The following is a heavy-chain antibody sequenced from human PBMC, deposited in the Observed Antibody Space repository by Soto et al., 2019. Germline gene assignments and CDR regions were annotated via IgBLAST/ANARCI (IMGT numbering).Heavy chain of an antibody. CDR3: ARDRGSGRNYFYEMEV. CDR2: ISYDGSNK. Sequence: QVQLVESGGGVVQPGRSLRLSCAASGFTFRTYAIHWVRQAPGKGLEWVAAISYDGSNKYYADSVKGRFTISRDNSKNTLYLQIDSLRVDDTAVYYCARDRGSGRNYFYEMEVWGQGTTVTVSS. J-gene: IGHJ6*02. V-gene: IGHV3-30-3*01. D-gene: IGHD6-19*01. CDR1: GFTFRTYA.